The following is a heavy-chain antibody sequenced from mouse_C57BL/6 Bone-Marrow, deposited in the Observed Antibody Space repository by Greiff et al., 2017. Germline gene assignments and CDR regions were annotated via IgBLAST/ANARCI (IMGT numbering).Heavy chain of an antibody. Sequence: VQLQQSDAELVKPGASVKISCKASGYTFTDYTIHWMKQRPEQGLEWIGYIYPRDGSTKYNEKFKGKATLTADKSSSTSYMQLNSLTSEDSAVYFCARGSGGPLYAMDYWGQGTSVTVSS. CDR2: IYPRDGST. J-gene: IGHJ4*01. CDR1: GYTFTDYT. D-gene: IGHD4-1*01. V-gene: IGHV1-78*01. CDR3: ARGSGGPLYAMDY.